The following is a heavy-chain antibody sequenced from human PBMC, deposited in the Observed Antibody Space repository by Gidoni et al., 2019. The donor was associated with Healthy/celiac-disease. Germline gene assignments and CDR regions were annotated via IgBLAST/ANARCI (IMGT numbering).Heavy chain of an antibody. D-gene: IGHD3-10*01. V-gene: IGHV3-15*01. CDR3: TTGYYGSGSPTYYDY. CDR2: IKSKTDGGTT. CDR1: GFTFSNAW. J-gene: IGHJ4*02. Sequence: EVQLVESGGGLVKPGGSLRLSCAASGFTFSNAWMSWVRQAPGKGLEWVGRIKSKTDGGTTDYAAPVKGRFTISRDDSKNTLYLQMNSLKTEDTAVYYCTTGYYGSGSPTYYDYWGQGTLVTVSS.